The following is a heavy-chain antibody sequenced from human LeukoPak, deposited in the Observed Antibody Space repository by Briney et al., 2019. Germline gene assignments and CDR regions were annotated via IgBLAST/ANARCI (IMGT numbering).Heavy chain of an antibody. D-gene: IGHD3-9*01. V-gene: IGHV3-23*01. CDR3: AKMGGLRYFDWLLDY. J-gene: IGHJ4*02. Sequence: GGSLRLSCAASGFTFRNYAMSWVRQAPGKGLEWVSAISGSGGSTYYADSVKGRLTISRDNSKNTLYLQMNSLRAEDTAVYYCAKMGGLRYFDWLLDYWGQGTLVTVSS. CDR2: ISGSGGST. CDR1: GFTFRNYA.